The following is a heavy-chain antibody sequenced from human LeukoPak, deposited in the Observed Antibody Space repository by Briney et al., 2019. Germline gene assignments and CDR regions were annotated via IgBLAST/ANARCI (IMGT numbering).Heavy chain of an antibody. CDR1: GGSISSYY. Sequence: SETLSLTCTVSGGSISSYYWSWIRQPPGKGLEWIGYIYYSGSTNYNPSLKSRVTISVDTSKNQFSLKLSSVTVADTAVYYCARGPPPITLYYYYGMDVWGQGTTVTVSS. D-gene: IGHD1-14*01. J-gene: IGHJ6*02. CDR2: IYYSGST. CDR3: ARGPPPITLYYYYGMDV. V-gene: IGHV4-59*01.